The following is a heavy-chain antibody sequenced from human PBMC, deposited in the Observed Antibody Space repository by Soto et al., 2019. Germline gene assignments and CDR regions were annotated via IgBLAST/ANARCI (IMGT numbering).Heavy chain of an antibody. D-gene: IGHD3-10*02. CDR2: ISFNGIGK. CDR1: GFTFTDHG. J-gene: IGHJ4*02. Sequence: QLVESGGGVVQPGTSLKLSCVTSGFTFTDHGIHWVRQAPGKGLEWVADISFNGIGKRYQDSGEGRFLIFQENFKGTAYLQMNGLPLEATAMYFCVFGGGRNGNDTRFAYWGQGTLVTVS. CDR3: VFGGGRNGNDTRFAY. V-gene: IGHV3-30*19.